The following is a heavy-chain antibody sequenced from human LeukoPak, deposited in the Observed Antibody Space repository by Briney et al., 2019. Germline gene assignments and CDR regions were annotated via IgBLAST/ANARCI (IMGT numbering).Heavy chain of an antibody. Sequence: PSETLSLTCAIYSESFSGYFWSWIRQPPGKGLEWIGEINYSGSTNYNPSLKSRVTISVDTSKNQFSLKLSSVTAADTAVYYCARHPARGSYSTNSYWGQGTLVTVSS. CDR3: ARHPARGSYSTNSY. CDR1: SESFSGYF. J-gene: IGHJ4*02. D-gene: IGHD1-26*01. CDR2: INYSGST. V-gene: IGHV4-34*01.